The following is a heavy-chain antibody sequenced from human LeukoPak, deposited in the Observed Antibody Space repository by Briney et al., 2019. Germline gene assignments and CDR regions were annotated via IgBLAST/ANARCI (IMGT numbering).Heavy chain of an antibody. CDR1: GGTFSSYA. J-gene: IGHJ4*02. CDR3: SREEDYYDSSGYYVR. CDR2: IIPIFGTA. V-gene: IGHV1-69*05. D-gene: IGHD3-22*01. Sequence: SVKVSCKASGGTFSSYAISWVRQAPGQGLEWMGRIIPIFGTANYAQKFQGRVTITTDESTSTAYMELSSLRSEDTAVYYCSREEDYYDSSGYYVRWGQGTLVTVSS.